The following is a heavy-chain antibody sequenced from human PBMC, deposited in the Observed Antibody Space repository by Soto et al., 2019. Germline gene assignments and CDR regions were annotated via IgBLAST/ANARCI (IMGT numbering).Heavy chain of an antibody. Sequence: EVLLVESGGGLVQPGGSLRLSCAASGYTFSTYAMHWVRQAPGKGLEYVSVINSNGGSTFYANSVKGRFTISRDNSKNMLYLQMGSLRVEDTGVYYCARAPGYSGYDALDYWGQGTLVTVSS. V-gene: IGHV3-64*01. CDR1: GYTFSTYA. J-gene: IGHJ4*02. CDR2: INSNGGST. CDR3: ARAPGYSGYDALDY. D-gene: IGHD5-12*01.